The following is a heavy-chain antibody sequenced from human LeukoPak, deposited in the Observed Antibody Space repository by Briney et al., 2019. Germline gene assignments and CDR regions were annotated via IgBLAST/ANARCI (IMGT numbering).Heavy chain of an antibody. D-gene: IGHD3-22*01. CDR2: IYYSGST. CDR1: GGSISSGGYY. J-gene: IGHJ4*02. V-gene: IGHV4-31*03. CDR3: ASGKYYDSSGYYFDY. Sequence: SETLSLTCTVSGGSISSGGYYWSWLRQHPGKGLEWIGYIYYSGSTYYNPSLKSRVTISVDTSKNQFSLKLSSVTAADTAVYYCASGKYYDSSGYYFDYWGQGTLVTVSS.